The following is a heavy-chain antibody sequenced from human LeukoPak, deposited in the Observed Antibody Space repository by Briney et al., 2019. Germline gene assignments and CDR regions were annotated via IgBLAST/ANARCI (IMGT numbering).Heavy chain of an antibody. CDR1: GYTFTSYG. J-gene: IGHJ5*02. V-gene: IGHV1-18*01. CDR3: ARLLRAINWFDP. Sequence: VASVKVSCKASGYTFTSYGISWVRQAPGQGLEWMGWISAYNGNTNYAQKLQGRVTMTADTSTSTAYMELRSLRSDDTAVYYCARLLRAINWFDPWGQGTLVTVSS. CDR2: ISAYNGNT.